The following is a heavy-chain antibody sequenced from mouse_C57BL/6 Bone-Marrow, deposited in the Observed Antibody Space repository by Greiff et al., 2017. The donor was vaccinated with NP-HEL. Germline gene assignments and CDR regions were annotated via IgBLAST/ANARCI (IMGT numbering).Heavy chain of an antibody. Sequence: EVKLQESGPELVKPGASVKMSCKASGYTFTDYNMHWVKQSHGKSLEWIGYINPNNGGTSYNQKFKGKATLTVNKSSSTAYMELRSLTSEDSAVYYCARDEGSWFAYWGQGTLVTVSA. CDR2: INPNNGGT. CDR1: GYTFTDYN. J-gene: IGHJ3*01. D-gene: IGHD3-2*02. V-gene: IGHV1-22*01. CDR3: ARDEGSWFAY.